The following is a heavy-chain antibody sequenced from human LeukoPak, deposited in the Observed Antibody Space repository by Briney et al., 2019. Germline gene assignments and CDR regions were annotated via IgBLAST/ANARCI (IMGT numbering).Heavy chain of an antibody. J-gene: IGHJ6*03. V-gene: IGHV4-39*07. Sequence: SETLSLTCTVSGGSISSSSYYWGWIRQPPGKGLEWIGSIYYSGSTYYNPSLKSRVTISVDTSKNQFSLKLSSVTAADTAVYYCASNVWGSYRYKYYYYYMDVWGKGTTVTVSS. CDR2: IYYSGST. CDR1: GGSISSSSYY. CDR3: ASNVWGSYRYKYYYYYMDV. D-gene: IGHD3-16*02.